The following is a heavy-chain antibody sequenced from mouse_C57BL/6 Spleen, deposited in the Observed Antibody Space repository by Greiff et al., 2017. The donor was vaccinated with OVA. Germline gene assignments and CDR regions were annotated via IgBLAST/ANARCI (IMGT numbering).Heavy chain of an antibody. D-gene: IGHD4-1*01. J-gene: IGHJ3*01. CDR2: IDPNSGGT. CDR1: GYTFTSYW. V-gene: IGHV1-72*01. Sequence: VQLQQPGAELVKPGASVTLSCKASGYTFTSYWMHWVKQRPGRGLEWIGRIDPNSGGTKYNEKFKSKATLTVDKPSSTAYMQLSSLTSEDSAVYYCARNWEDWFAYWGQGTLVTVSA. CDR3: ARNWEDWFAY.